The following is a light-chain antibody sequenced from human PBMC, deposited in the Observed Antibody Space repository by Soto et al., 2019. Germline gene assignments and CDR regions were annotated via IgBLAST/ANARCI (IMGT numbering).Light chain of an antibody. V-gene: IGLV2-8*01. CDR1: SSDVGAYKD. CDR2: EVS. CDR3: TSYVGSNSLV. Sequence: QSALTQPPSASGSPGQSVTISCTGTSSDVGAYKDVSWYQQYPGKAPKLMIYEVSKRPSGVPDRFSGSKSGNTASLTVSGLQAEDEVDYYCTSYVGSNSLVFGGGTKLTVL. J-gene: IGLJ2*01.